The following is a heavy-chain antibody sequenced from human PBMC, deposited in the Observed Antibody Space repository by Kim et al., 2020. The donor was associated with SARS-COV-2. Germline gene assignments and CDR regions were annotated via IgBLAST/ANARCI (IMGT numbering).Heavy chain of an antibody. D-gene: IGHD2-2*01. CDR3: VKLKGPAERAGYSFGS. V-gene: IGHV3-23*01. CDR1: GFTFNVFA. CDR2: IVGSGGAS. J-gene: IGHJ4*02. Sequence: GGSLRLSCVASGFTFNVFAMSWVRQAPGKGLEWVSDIVGSGGASFYANSVKGRFTISRDNSKNTLYLQMNSLRVDDTAIYFCVKLKGPAERAGYSFGSWGEGTLVIVSS.